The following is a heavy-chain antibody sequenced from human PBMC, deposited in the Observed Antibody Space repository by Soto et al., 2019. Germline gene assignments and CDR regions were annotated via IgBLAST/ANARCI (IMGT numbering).Heavy chain of an antibody. J-gene: IGHJ4*02. D-gene: IGHD3-22*01. CDR3: ARQLYDSDTGPHFQYYFES. V-gene: IGHV5-10-1*01. CDR1: GYSFAGYL. Sequence: GASLKISCKGSGYSFAGYLNTWVRQKPGNGVEWMGRIDPSDSQTYYSPSFRGHVTISVTKSITTEFLQWSSLRASDTAMYYCARQLYDSDTGPHFQYYFESWGQGTPVTVSS. CDR2: IDPSDSQT.